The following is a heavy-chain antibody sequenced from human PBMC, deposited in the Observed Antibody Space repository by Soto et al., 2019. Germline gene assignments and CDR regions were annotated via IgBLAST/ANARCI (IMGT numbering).Heavy chain of an antibody. CDR2: ISAYNGNT. V-gene: IGHV1-18*01. D-gene: IGHD1-26*01. Sequence: ASVKVSCKASGYTFTSYGISWVRQAPGQVLEWMGWISAYNGNTNYAQKLQGRVTMTTDTSTSTAYMELRSLRSDDTAVYYCARDRKWELLPTFDYWGQGTLVTVSS. CDR1: GYTFTSYG. J-gene: IGHJ4*02. CDR3: ARDRKWELLPTFDY.